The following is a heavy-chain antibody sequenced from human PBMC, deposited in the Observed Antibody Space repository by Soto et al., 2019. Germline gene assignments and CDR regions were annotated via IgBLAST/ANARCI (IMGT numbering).Heavy chain of an antibody. V-gene: IGHV3-21*01. D-gene: IGHD3-16*02. J-gene: IGHJ3*02. CDR1: GFTFSSYS. Sequence: GGSLRLSCAASGFTFSSYSMNWVRQAPGKGLEWVSSISSSSSYIYYADSVKGRFTISRDTAKNSLYLQMNSLRAEDTAVYYCARDRNQLRDYIWGSYREVDAFDIWGQGTMVTVSS. CDR2: ISSSSSYI. CDR3: ARDRNQLRDYIWGSYREVDAFDI.